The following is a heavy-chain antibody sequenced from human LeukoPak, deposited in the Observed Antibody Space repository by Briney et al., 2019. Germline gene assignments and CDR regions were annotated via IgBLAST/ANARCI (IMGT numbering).Heavy chain of an antibody. CDR1: GYTFSAYY. V-gene: IGHV1-2*02. D-gene: IGHD2-8*01. Sequence: GASVKVSCKPSGYTFSAYYIHWVRQAPGQGLEWMGWINPNSGGTNYAQKFQGRVTMTRDTSISTAYMELSRLRSDDTAVYYCARDLLMVYASLDYWGQGTLVTVSS. CDR3: ARDLLMVYASLDY. J-gene: IGHJ4*02. CDR2: INPNSGGT.